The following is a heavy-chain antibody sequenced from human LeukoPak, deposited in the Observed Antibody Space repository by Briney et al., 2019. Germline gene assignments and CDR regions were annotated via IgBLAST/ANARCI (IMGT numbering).Heavy chain of an antibody. CDR3: ASRSGSFSDALDI. J-gene: IGHJ3*02. CDR2: LSTAGSI. CDR1: GGSMSSHY. Sequence: PSETLSLTCTVSGGSMSSHYWSWIRQPAGKGLEWIGRLSTAGSINYNPSLKSRVTMSIDTSKNQFSLEVNSVIAADTAVYYCASRSGSFSDALDIWGQGTLVTVSS. V-gene: IGHV4-4*07. D-gene: IGHD3-10*01.